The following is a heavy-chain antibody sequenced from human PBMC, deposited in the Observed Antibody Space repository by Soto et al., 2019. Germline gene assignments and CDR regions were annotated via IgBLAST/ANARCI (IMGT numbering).Heavy chain of an antibody. J-gene: IGHJ6*02. CDR3: ARLWSEQLGDHYYYYGMDV. CDR1: GGSMSSSSYY. D-gene: IGHD6-13*01. V-gene: IGHV4-39*01. CDR2: IYYSGST. Sequence: SETLSLTCTVSGGSMSSSSYYWGWIRQPPGKGLEWIGSIYYSGSTYYNPSLKSRVTISVDTSKNQFSLKLSSVTAADTAVYYCARLWSEQLGDHYYYYGMDVWGQGTTVTVSS.